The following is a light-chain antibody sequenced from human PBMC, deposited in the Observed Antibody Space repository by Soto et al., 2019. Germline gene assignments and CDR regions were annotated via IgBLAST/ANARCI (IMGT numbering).Light chain of an antibody. V-gene: IGLV2-14*03. CDR1: SSDVGGYNF. Sequence: QSVLTQPASVFGSPGQSITISCTGTSSDVGGYNFVSWYQQHPGKAPKLMIYEVSSRPSGVSNRFSGSKSGNTASLTISGLQAEDEADYYCSSYTDSSNYVFGTGTKVTVL. CDR3: SSYTDSSNYV. CDR2: EVS. J-gene: IGLJ1*01.